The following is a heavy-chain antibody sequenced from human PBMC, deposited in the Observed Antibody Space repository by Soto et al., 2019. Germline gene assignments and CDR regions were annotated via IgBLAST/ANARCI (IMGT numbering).Heavy chain of an antibody. CDR3: ARGPDCWSGYYFLPPSCGTFDY. J-gene: IGHJ4*02. Sequence: QVQLVESGGGVVQPGRSLRLSCAASGFTFSSYAMHWVRQAPGKGLEWVAVISYDGSNKYYADSVKGRFTISRDNSKNTRYLQMNRLRAEDTAVYYCARGPDCWSGYYFLPPSCGTFDYCGQGTLVTVSS. CDR1: GFTFSSYA. D-gene: IGHD3-3*01. V-gene: IGHV3-30-3*01. CDR2: ISYDGSNK.